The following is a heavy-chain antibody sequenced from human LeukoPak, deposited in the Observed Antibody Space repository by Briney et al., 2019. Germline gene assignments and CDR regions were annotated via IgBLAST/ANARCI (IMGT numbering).Heavy chain of an antibody. J-gene: IGHJ4*02. CDR3: ARDSLWATSCYTR. Sequence: GGSLRLSCAASGFTFSSYWMSWVRQAPGKGLEWVANIKQDGSEKYYVDSVKGQFTISRDNAKNSLYLQMNSLRAEDTAVYYCARDSLWATSCYTRWGQGTLVTVSS. V-gene: IGHV3-7*01. CDR1: GFTFSSYW. CDR2: IKQDGSEK. D-gene: IGHD2-2*02.